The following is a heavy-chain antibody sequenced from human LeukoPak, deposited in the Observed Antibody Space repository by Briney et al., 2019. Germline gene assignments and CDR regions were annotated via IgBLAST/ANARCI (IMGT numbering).Heavy chain of an antibody. CDR2: ISSSSSYI. V-gene: IGHV3-21*01. CDR1: GFTFSSYS. J-gene: IGHJ6*03. D-gene: IGHD3-10*01. CDR3: AKAMVRGVIPPYYYYMDV. Sequence: GGSLRLSCAAYGFTFSSYSMNWVRQAPGKGLEWVSSISSSSSYIYYADSVKGRFTISRDNATNSLYLQMYSLRAEDTAVYYCAKAMVRGVIPPYYYYMDVWGKGTTVTVSS.